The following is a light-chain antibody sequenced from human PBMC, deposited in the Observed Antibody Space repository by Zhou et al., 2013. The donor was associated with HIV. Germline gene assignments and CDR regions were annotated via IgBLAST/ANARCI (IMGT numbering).Light chain of an antibody. CDR3: QQYVSSPLT. J-gene: IGKJ4*01. V-gene: IGKV3-20*01. Sequence: EIVLTQSPGTLSLSPGERATLSCRASQSLSSNLAWYQQKPGQAPRPLIYDATNRASGVPARFSGSGSGTEFTLTISSLQSEDFAVYYCQQYVSSPLTFGGGTKVGIK. CDR2: DAT. CDR1: QSLSSN.